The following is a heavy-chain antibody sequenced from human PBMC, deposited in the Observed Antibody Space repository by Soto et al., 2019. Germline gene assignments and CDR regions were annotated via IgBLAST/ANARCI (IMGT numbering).Heavy chain of an antibody. CDR2: MEHKGQNYAT. CDR1: GFTCSRSA. Sequence: EVQLVESGGGLVQPGGSLKLSCAASGFTCSRSAVHWVRQASGQGLEWVGRMEHKGQNYATVYAASVKGRFTVSRDDSQSTAFLQMNILEPEDTAVYYCSVEKTALSLDYWGQGTLVTVSS. D-gene: IGHD2-21*02. CDR3: SVEKTALSLDY. J-gene: IGHJ4*01. V-gene: IGHV3-73*01.